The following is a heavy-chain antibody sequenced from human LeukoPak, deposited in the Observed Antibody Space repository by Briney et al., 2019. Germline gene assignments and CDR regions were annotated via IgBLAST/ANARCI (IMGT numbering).Heavy chain of an antibody. CDR1: GFTFDDYA. CDR2: ISWNSGSI. Sequence: GGSLRLSCAASGFTFDDYAMHWVRQAPGEGLEWVSGISWNSGSIGYADSVKGRFTISRDNAKNSLYLQMNSLRAEDMALYYCAKDLGASISRGGTFLPDYWGQGTLVTVSS. V-gene: IGHV3-9*03. D-gene: IGHD3-10*01. CDR3: AKDLGASISRGGTFLPDY. J-gene: IGHJ4*02.